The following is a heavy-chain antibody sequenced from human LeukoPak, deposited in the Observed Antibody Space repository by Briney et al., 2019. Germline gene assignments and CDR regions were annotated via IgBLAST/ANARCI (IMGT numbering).Heavy chain of an antibody. CDR1: GGSISSGGYY. CDR3: ARASAYYYGMDV. J-gene: IGHJ6*02. Sequence: SETLSLTCTVSGGSISSGGYYWSWIRQPAGKGLEWIGRIYSSGAANYNPSLKSRVTMSVDTSKNHFSLKLTSVTAADTAVYYCARASAYYYGMDVWGQGTTVTVSS. CDR2: IYSSGAA. V-gene: IGHV4-61*02.